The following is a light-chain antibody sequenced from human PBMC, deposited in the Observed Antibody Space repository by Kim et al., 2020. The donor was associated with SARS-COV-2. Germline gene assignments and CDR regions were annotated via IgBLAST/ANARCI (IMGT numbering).Light chain of an antibody. CDR3: QQYHSNPLT. V-gene: IGKV1-16*02. CDR2: AAS. CDR1: LPIVDD. Sequence: DIQMTQSPSSLSAYVGERVTITCRASLPIVDDVAWLQQKPGKAPRSLLFAASTLHSGVPSKFSGSGSGTDFTLTITNIQPEDVATYYCQQYHSNPLTFGGGTKVDIK. J-gene: IGKJ4*01.